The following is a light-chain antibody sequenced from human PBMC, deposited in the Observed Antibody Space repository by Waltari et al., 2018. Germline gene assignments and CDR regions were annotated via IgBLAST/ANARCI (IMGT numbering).Light chain of an antibody. CDR1: QSVGRS. CDR3: QMYVRLPVT. Sequence: EIVLTQSPGTLSLSPGERVTLSCRASQSVGRSLAWYQQRPGQAPRLLIYDAFTSATGVADRFSGRGSGTDFSLTISRLDPEDFAVYYCQMYVRLPVTFGQGTKVEIK. J-gene: IGKJ1*01. V-gene: IGKV3-20*01. CDR2: DAF.